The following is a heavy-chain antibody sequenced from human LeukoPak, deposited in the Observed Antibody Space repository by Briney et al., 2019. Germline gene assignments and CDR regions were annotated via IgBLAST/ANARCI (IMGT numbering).Heavy chain of an antibody. CDR3: ARDVVTVTKGFDI. CDR1: TDSFSSHY. D-gene: IGHD4-17*01. CDR2: ISYIGST. Sequence: KSSETLSLTCAVSTDSFSSHYWTWTRQPPGKGLEWIGYISYIGSTNYNPSLKSRVTISIDTSKNQFSLRLSSVTAADTAVYYCARDVVTVTKGFDIWGQGTMVSVSS. V-gene: IGHV4-59*11. J-gene: IGHJ3*02.